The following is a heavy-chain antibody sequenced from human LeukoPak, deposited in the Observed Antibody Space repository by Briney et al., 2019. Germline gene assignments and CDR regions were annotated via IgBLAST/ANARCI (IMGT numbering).Heavy chain of an antibody. CDR3: ARQCYDIQYFDY. J-gene: IGHJ4*02. V-gene: IGHV4-59*08. D-gene: IGHD3-9*01. CDR1: GGSISSYY. CDR2: IYYSGST. Sequence: PSETLSLTCTVSGGSISSYYWSWIRQPPGKGLEWIGYIYYSGSTNYNPSLKSRVTISVDTSKNQFSLKLSSVTAADTAVYYCARQCYDIQYFDYWGQGTLVTVSS.